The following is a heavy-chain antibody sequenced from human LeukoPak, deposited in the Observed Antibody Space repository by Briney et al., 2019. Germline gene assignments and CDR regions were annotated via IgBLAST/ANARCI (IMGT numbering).Heavy chain of an antibody. D-gene: IGHD6-19*01. CDR3: ARVTAVAGDAFDI. CDR1: GYTFTSYY. Sequence: ASVKVSCKASGYTFTSYYMHWVRQPPGQGLEGMGIINPSGGSTSYAQKFQGRVTMTRDMSTSTVYMELSSLRSEDTAVYYCARVTAVAGDAFDIWGQGTMVTVSS. J-gene: IGHJ3*02. CDR2: INPSGGST. V-gene: IGHV1-46*01.